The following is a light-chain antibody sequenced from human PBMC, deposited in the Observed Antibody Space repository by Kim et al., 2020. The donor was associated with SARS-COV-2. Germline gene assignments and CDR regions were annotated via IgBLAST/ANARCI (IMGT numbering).Light chain of an antibody. CDR1: QGNNNQ. CDR2: AAS. Sequence: ASVGDRVTITWRGSQGNNNQLAWFQQKPGKAPKALIYAASSLKSGAPSMFCGSGSGTDFTLTIHSLQSGDFATYYCQQYNNYPYTLGKGTKLDI. V-gene: IGKV1-16*01. CDR3: QQYNNYPYT. J-gene: IGKJ2*01.